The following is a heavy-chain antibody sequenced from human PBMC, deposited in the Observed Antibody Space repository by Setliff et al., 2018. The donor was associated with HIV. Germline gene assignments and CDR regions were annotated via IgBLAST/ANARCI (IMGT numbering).Heavy chain of an antibody. CDR3: AREHDYSNYRRLDI. CDR2: IHHSGSS. J-gene: IGHJ3*02. Sequence: SETLSLTCTVSGDSIITYYWTWIRQPPGKGLEWIGYIHHSGSSDYTPSIRSRVTMSVDTSKNQFSLKLTSVTAADTAVYYCAREHDYSNYRRLDIWGQGTMVTVSS. CDR1: GDSIITYY. V-gene: IGHV4-4*08. D-gene: IGHD4-4*01.